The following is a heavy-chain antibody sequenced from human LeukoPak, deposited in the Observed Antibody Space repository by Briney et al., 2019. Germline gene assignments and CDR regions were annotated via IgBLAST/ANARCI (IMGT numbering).Heavy chain of an antibody. V-gene: IGHV3-73*01. CDR1: GFTFSGSA. D-gene: IGHD3-22*01. J-gene: IGHJ4*02. CDR2: IRSKANGYAT. Sequence: GGSLRLSCAVAGFTFSGSAMHWVRQASGKGLEWVGRIRSKANGYATAYAASVKGKFTISRDDSKNTAYLQMNSLKAEDTAVYYCTRSTSDSSSSRFDYWGQGALVTVSS. CDR3: TRSTSDSSSSRFDY.